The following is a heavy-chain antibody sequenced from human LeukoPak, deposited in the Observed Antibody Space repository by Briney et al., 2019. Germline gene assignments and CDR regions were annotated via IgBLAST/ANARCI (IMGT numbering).Heavy chain of an antibody. J-gene: IGHJ4*02. Sequence: PGGSLRLSCAASGFTFDDYGMSWVRQAPGKGLEWVSGINWNGGSTGYADSVKGRFTISRDNAKNSLYLQMNSLTAQDTALYYCARVSLGGPPSPYYFDYWGQGTLVTVSS. V-gene: IGHV3-20*04. CDR1: GFTFDDYG. CDR2: INWNGGST. D-gene: IGHD3-16*02. CDR3: ARVSLGGPPSPYYFDY.